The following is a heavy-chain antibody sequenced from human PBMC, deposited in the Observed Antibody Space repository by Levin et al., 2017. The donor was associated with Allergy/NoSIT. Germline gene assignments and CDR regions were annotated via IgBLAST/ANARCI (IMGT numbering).Heavy chain of an antibody. CDR1: GFTVSSNY. CDR2: IYSGGST. J-gene: IGHJ4*02. CDR3: ARQLTGGLLFDY. D-gene: IGHD7-27*01. V-gene: IGHV3-53*01. Sequence: GGSLRLSCAASGFTVSSNYMSWVRQAPGKGLEWVSVIYSGGSTYYADSVKGRFTISRDNSKNTLYLQMNSLRAEDTAVYYCARQLTGGLLFDYWGQGTLVTVSS.